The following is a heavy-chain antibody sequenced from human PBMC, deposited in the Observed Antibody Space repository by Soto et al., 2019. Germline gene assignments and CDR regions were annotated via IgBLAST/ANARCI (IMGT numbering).Heavy chain of an antibody. CDR1: GGFISSGGYS. J-gene: IGHJ5*02. D-gene: IGHD1-26*01. CDR3: ARAPGYSGNWFDP. CDR2: SYHSGST. V-gene: IGHV4-30-2*01. Sequence: PSETLSLICAVSGGFISSGGYSWSWIRQPPGKGLEWIGYSYHSGSTYYNPSLKSRVTISVDRSKIQFSLNLSSVTAADTAVYYCARAPGYSGNWFDPWGQGTLVTVSS.